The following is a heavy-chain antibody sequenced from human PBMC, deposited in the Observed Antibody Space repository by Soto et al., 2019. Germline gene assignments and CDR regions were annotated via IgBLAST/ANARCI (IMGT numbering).Heavy chain of an antibody. CDR3: ARDYGDYNRGGMDV. D-gene: IGHD4-17*01. V-gene: IGHV3-33*01. CDR2: IWYDGSNK. Sequence: QVQLVESGGGVVQPGRSLRLSCAASGFTFSSYGMHWVRQAPGKGLEWVAVIWYDGSNKCYADSVKGRFTISRDNSKNTLYLQMNSLRAEDTAVYYCARDYGDYNRGGMDVWGQGTTVTVSS. CDR1: GFTFSSYG. J-gene: IGHJ6*02.